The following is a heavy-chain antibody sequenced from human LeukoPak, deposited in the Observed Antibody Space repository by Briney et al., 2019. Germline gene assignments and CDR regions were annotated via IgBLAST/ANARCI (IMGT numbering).Heavy chain of an antibody. D-gene: IGHD6-19*01. CDR3: AREVTAVAGTYWFDP. CDR1: GFTFSSYS. Sequence: GGSLRLSCAASGFTFSSYSMNWVRQAPGKGLEWVSYISSSSSTIYYADSVKGRFTISRDNAKNSLYLQMNSLRAEDTAVYYCAREVTAVAGTYWFDPWGQGTLVTVSS. CDR2: ISSSSSTI. J-gene: IGHJ5*02. V-gene: IGHV3-48*01.